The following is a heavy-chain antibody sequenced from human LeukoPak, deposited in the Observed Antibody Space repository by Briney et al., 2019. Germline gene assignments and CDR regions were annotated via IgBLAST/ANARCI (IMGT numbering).Heavy chain of an antibody. J-gene: IGHJ4*02. V-gene: IGHV3-53*04. D-gene: IGHD5-18*01. CDR2: IYSSGST. Sequence: GESLRLSCAASGFTVSNNYMNWVRQAPGKGLEWVSVIYSSGSTYYADSVKGRFTISRHNSKNTLYLQMNSLRPEDTAVYYCVYVDTVMATGDYWGQGTLVTVSS. CDR1: GFTVSNNY. CDR3: VYVDTVMATGDY.